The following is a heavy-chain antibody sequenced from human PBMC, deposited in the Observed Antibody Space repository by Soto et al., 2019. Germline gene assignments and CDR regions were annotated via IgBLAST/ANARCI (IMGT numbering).Heavy chain of an antibody. CDR3: AKMSSENYYDPVFS. Sequence: QVQLVESGGGVVKTSGSLRIACAASGFTFSDYYMSWVRQAPGKGLEWVSYISSSGNTIYYADSVKGRFTISRDNAKNSVSLKMNSLRAADTALYFCAKMSSENYYDPVFSWGQGTLVTVSA. V-gene: IGHV3-11*01. CDR1: GFTFSDYY. D-gene: IGHD3-22*01. CDR2: ISSSGNTI. J-gene: IGHJ5*02.